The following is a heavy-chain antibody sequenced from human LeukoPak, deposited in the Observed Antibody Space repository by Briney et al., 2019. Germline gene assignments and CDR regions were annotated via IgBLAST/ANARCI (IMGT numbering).Heavy chain of an antibody. CDR2: ISSSGNTI. CDR1: RFTFSNYE. CDR3: ARDHPVGATSFDS. J-gene: IGHJ4*02. D-gene: IGHD1-26*01. Sequence: GGSLRLSCAASRFTFSNYEMHWVRQAPGKGLEWLSYISSSGNTIYYADSVKGRFTISRDNAKNSLYLQMNSLRAEDTAFYYCARDHPVGATSFDSWGQGTLVTVSS. V-gene: IGHV3-48*03.